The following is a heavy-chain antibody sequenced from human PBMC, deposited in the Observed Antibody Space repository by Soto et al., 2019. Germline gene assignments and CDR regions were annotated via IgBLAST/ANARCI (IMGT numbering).Heavy chain of an antibody. Sequence: SLSCAASGFMFICVGVRWVRKAPGKGLEWVGFIRSKAYGGTTEYAASVKGRFTISRDDSKSIAYLQMNSLKTEDTAVYYCTRERYYYDSSGYSNYYYYGRDVWGQWTTVTVSS. CDR1: GFMFICVG. V-gene: IGHV3-49*04. CDR3: TRERYYYDSSGYSNYYYYGRDV. D-gene: IGHD3-22*01. J-gene: IGHJ6*02. CDR2: IRSKAYGGTT.